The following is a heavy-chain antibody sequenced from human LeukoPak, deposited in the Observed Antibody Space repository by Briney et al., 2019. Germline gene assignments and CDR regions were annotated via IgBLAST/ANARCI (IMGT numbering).Heavy chain of an antibody. Sequence: ASVKVSCKASGYTFTSYGISWVRQAPGQGLEWMGWISAYNGNTNYAQKLQGRVTMTTDTSTSTAYMELRSLRSDDTAVYYCARGSSDYDSWSGLFISRLSPNSMDVWGQGTTVTVSS. J-gene: IGHJ6*02. D-gene: IGHD3-3*01. CDR2: ISAYNGNT. CDR3: ARGSSDYDSWSGLFISRLSPNSMDV. CDR1: GYTFTSYG. V-gene: IGHV1-18*01.